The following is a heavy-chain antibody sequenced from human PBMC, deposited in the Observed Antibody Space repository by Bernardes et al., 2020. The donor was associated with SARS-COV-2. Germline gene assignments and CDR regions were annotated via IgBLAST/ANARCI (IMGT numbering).Heavy chain of an antibody. D-gene: IGHD2-2*01. CDR3: ARAIKSAVPATSYGMDV. CDR1: GYTFTGYY. J-gene: IGHJ6*02. Sequence: ASVKVSCKASGYTFTGYYMHWVRQAPGQGLEWMGWINPNSGGTNYAQKFQGWVTMTRDTSISTAYMELSRLRSDDTAVYYCARAIKSAVPATSYGMDVWGQGTTVTVSS. V-gene: IGHV1-2*04. CDR2: INPNSGGT.